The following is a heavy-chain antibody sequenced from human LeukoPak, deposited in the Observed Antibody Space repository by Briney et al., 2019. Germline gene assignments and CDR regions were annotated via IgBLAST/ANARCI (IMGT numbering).Heavy chain of an antibody. CDR3: ARDPGYSSSWYGGEYNWFDP. J-gene: IGHJ5*02. V-gene: IGHV1-2*02. CDR2: INPNSGGT. Sequence: ASVKVSCKASGYTFTGYYMHWVRQAPGQGLEWMGWINPNSGGTNYAQKCQGRVTMTRDTSISTAYMELSRLRSDDTAVYYCARDPGYSSSWYGGEYNWFDPWGQGTLVTVSS. CDR1: GYTFTGYY. D-gene: IGHD6-13*01.